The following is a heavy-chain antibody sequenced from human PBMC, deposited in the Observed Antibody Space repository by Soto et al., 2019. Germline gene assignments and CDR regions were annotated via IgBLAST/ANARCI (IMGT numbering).Heavy chain of an antibody. J-gene: IGHJ6*02. CDR2: ISYDGSNK. D-gene: IGHD5-12*01. V-gene: IGHV3-30*18. Sequence: GGSLRLSCAASGFTFSSYGMHWVRQAPGKGLEWVAVISYDGSNKYYADSVKGRFTISRDNSKNTLYLQMNSLRAEDTAVYYCAKDRGYDKIIYYYYYYYGMDVWGQGTTVTVSS. CDR1: GFTFSSYG. CDR3: AKDRGYDKIIYYYYYYYGMDV.